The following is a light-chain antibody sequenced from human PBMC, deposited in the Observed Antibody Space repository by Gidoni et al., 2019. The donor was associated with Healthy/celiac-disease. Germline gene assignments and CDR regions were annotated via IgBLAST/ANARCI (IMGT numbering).Light chain of an antibody. Sequence: QSVLTQPPAASGPPGQRVTISCSGSRANIGRNYVYWYQQLPGTAPKLLIYRNNQRPSGVPDRFSGSKSGTSAALAISGLRAEDEADDYCAAWDDSLSGHVVFGGGTKLTVL. CDR1: RANIGRNY. CDR3: AAWDDSLSGHVV. CDR2: RNN. J-gene: IGLJ2*01. V-gene: IGLV1-47*01.